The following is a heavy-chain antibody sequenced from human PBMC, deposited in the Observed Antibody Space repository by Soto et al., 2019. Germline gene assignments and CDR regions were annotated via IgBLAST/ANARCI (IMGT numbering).Heavy chain of an antibody. CDR1: GFTFSNYG. J-gene: IGHJ4*02. CDR3: AREGKDIVATVRPYYFDY. Sequence: QVQLVESGGGVVQPGRSLRLSCAAFGFTFSNYGMHWVRQAPGKGLEWVAVIWYDGSNKYYADSVKGRFTISRDNSKNTLYLQMNSLRAEDTAVYYCAREGKDIVATVRPYYFDYWGQGTLVTVSS. D-gene: IGHD5-12*01. V-gene: IGHV3-33*01. CDR2: IWYDGSNK.